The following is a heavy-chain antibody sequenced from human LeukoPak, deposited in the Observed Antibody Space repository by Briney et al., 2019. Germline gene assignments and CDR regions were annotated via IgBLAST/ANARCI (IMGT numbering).Heavy chain of an antibody. J-gene: IGHJ4*02. D-gene: IGHD3-3*01. V-gene: IGHV1-3*01. Sequence: ASVKVSCKASGFTFSAYAIQWVRQAPGQRLEWMGWINAGNGKTKYSQKFQGRVTITRDTSANTAYVELSSLGSEDTAVYYCARGIWRATSVQYYLDYWGQGTLVTVSS. CDR1: GFTFSAYA. CDR2: INAGNGKT. CDR3: ARGIWRATSVQYYLDY.